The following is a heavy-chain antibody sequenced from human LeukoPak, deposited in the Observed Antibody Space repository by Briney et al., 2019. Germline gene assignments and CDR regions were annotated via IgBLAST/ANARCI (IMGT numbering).Heavy chain of an antibody. CDR2: VTGRGDDT. J-gene: IGHJ4*02. V-gene: IGHV3-23*01. D-gene: IGHD3-10*01. CDR1: GFTFSRYT. CDR3: ARDGLHSFTMVRGIDY. Sequence: GGSLRLSCTASGFTFSRYTMSWVRQSPGRGMEWVSAVTGRGDDTDSADSVKGRFTVSRDNSKNTLYLQMNSLRAEDTAVYYCARDGLHSFTMVRGIDYWGQGTLVTVSS.